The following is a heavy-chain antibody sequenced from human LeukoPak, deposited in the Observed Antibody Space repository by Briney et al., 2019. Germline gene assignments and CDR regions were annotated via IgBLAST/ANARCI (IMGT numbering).Heavy chain of an antibody. CDR1: GFTFSSYT. D-gene: IGHD3-9*01. CDR3: VIVRGYFDSSGSDY. V-gene: IGHV3-64D*06. J-gene: IGHJ4*02. CDR2: ITSDGGSA. Sequence: GGSLRLSCSASGFTFSSYTIHWVRQAPGKGLEFVSAITSDGGSAYYADSVKGRFTISGDNSKNTVYLQMSSLRAEDTAVYYCVIVRGYFDSSGSDYWGQGTLVTVSS.